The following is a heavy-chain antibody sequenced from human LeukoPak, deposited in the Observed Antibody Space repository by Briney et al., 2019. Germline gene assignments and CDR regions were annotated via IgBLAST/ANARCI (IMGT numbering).Heavy chain of an antibody. Sequence: SETLSLTCTVSGGSISSSSYYWGWIRQPPGKGLEWIGSIYYSGSTYYNPSLKSRVTISVDTSKNQFSLKLSSVTAADTAVYYCAREGSRDGYNYEDYWGQGTLVTVSS. V-gene: IGHV4-39*07. CDR2: IYYSGST. CDR1: GGSISSSSYY. J-gene: IGHJ4*02. D-gene: IGHD5-24*01. CDR3: AREGSRDGYNYEDY.